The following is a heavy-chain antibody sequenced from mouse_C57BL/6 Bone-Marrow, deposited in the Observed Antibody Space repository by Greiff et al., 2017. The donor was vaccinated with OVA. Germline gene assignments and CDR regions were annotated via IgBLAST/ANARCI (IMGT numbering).Heavy chain of an antibody. CDR2: ISSGGSYT. CDR3: ARMESSSPMDY. Sequence: EVHLVESGGDLVKPGGSLKLSCAASGFTFSSYGMSWVRQTPDKRLEWVATISSGGSYTYYPDSVKGRFTISRDNAKNTLYLQMSSLKSEDTAMYYCARMESSSPMDYWGQGTSVTVSS. D-gene: IGHD1-3*01. CDR1: GFTFSSYG. J-gene: IGHJ4*01. V-gene: IGHV5-6*01.